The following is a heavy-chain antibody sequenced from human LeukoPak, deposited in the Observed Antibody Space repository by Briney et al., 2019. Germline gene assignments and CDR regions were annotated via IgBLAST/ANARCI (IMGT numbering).Heavy chain of an antibody. Sequence: SVKVSCKASGGTFSSYAISWARQAPGQGLGWMGGIIPIFGTANYAQKFQGRVTITADESTSTAYMELSSLRSEDTAVYYCARYDSSGYYLYHWGQGTLVTVSS. CDR1: GGTFSSYA. D-gene: IGHD3-22*01. V-gene: IGHV1-69*13. CDR3: ARYDSSGYYLYH. CDR2: IIPIFGTA. J-gene: IGHJ4*02.